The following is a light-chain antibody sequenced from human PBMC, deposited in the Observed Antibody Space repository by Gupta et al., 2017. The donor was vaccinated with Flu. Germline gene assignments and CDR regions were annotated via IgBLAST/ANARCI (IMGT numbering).Light chain of an antibody. J-gene: IGKJ1*01. CDR2: WAS. V-gene: IGKV4-1*01. CDR1: QSVLYSSNNKNY. CDR3: QQYYSTPYL. Sequence: DIVMTQSPDSLAVSLGERATINCKSSQSVLYSSNNKNYLAWYQQKPGQPPKLLIYWASTRESGVPDRFSGSGSGTDFTLTISSLQAEDVAVYYCQQYYSTPYLFGPGTKVEIK.